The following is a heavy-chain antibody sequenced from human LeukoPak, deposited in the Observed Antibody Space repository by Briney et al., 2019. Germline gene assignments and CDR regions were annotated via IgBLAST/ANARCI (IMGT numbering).Heavy chain of an antibody. CDR1: GGSISSHY. CDR2: IYYSGST. CDR3: ARGHCSSTSCSRNWFDP. V-gene: IGHV4-59*11. Sequence: SETLSLTCTVSGGSISSHYWSWIRQPPGKGLECIGYIYYSGSTNYNPSLMSRVTISVDTSKNQFCLKLSSVTAADTAVYYCARGHCSSTSCSRNWFDPWGQGTLVTVSS. D-gene: IGHD2-2*01. J-gene: IGHJ5*02.